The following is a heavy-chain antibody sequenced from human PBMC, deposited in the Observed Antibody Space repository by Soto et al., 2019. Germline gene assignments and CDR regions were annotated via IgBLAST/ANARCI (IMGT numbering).Heavy chain of an antibody. D-gene: IGHD6-6*01. CDR2: INHSGST. CDR3: ARAAYSSSSFSDAFDI. V-gene: IGHV4-4*02. CDR1: GGSINSSNW. Sequence: PSETLSLTCAVSGGSINSSNWWSWVRQPPGKGLEWIGEINHSGSTNYNPSLKSRVTISVDTSKNQFSLQLNSVTPEDTAVYYCARAAYSSSSFSDAFDIWGQGTMVTVSS. J-gene: IGHJ3*02.